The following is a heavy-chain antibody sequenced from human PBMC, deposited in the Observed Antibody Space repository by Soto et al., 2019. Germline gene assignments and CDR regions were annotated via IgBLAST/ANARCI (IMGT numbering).Heavy chain of an antibody. V-gene: IGHV1-2*02. Sequence: ASVKVSCKASGYTFTSYYIHWVRQAPGQGLEWMGWINPITGGTNYAPKFQGRVTMTRDTSITTAYMELSRLRSDDTAVYYCARNYYDSSDRDYLDYWGQGTPVTAPQ. CDR3: ARNYYDSSDRDYLDY. CDR1: GYTFTSYY. D-gene: IGHD3-22*01. J-gene: IGHJ4*02. CDR2: INPITGGT.